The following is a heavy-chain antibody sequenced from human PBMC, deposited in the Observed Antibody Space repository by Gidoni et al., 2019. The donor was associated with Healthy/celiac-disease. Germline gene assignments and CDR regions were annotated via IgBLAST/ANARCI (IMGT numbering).Heavy chain of an antibody. CDR3: ARVGCSSTSCYTGLDAFDI. CDR1: GGSFSGYY. CDR2: IKHSGST. J-gene: IGHJ3*02. D-gene: IGHD2-2*02. Sequence: QVQLQQWGAGLLKPSETLSLTCAVYGGSFSGYYWSWIRQPPGKGLEWIGEIKHSGSTNYNPSLKSRVTISVDTSKNQFSLKLSSVTAADTAVYYCARVGCSSTSCYTGLDAFDIWGQGTMVTVSS. V-gene: IGHV4-34*01.